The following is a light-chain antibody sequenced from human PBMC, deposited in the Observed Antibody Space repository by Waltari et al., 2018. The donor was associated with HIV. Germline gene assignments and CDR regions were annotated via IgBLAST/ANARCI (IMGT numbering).Light chain of an antibody. CDR2: GVN. Sequence: QSALNQPRSASGSPGQSATISCTPASRYVSALKYVSWYQQHPGTAPKLILFGVNKRPSGVPDRFSGSTSGNTASLTITGLQADDEAHYYCCSYAGTSINWVFGGGTMLTVL. CDR3: CSYAGTSINWV. V-gene: IGLV2-11*01. J-gene: IGLJ3*02. CDR1: SRYVSALKY.